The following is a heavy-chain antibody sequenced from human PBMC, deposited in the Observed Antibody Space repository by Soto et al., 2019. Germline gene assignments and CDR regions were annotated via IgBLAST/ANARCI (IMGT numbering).Heavy chain of an antibody. Sequence: ILSLTCTVSGGSLISGAYYWSWIRQHPGKGLEWIGYIYYSGSTYYNPSLESRVTLSVDTSRKQFSLKVSSVTAADTAMYYCARANYFESSGPFDYWGPGTLVTVSS. V-gene: IGHV4-31*03. CDR3: ARANYFESSGPFDY. CDR2: IYYSGST. CDR1: GGSLISGAYY. J-gene: IGHJ4*02. D-gene: IGHD3-22*01.